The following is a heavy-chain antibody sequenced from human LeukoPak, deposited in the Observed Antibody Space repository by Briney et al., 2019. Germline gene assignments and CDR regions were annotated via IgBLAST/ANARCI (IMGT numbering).Heavy chain of an antibody. CDR2: ISYDGSNK. CDR3: ARELVVVTEPGLDY. J-gene: IGHJ4*02. D-gene: IGHD3-22*01. CDR1: GFTFSSYA. Sequence: GGSLRLSCAASGFTFSSYAMHWVRQAPGKGLGWVAVISYDGSNKYYADSVKGRFTISRDNSKNTLYLQMNSLRAEDTAVYYCARELVVVTEPGLDYWGQGTLVTVSS. V-gene: IGHV3-30*04.